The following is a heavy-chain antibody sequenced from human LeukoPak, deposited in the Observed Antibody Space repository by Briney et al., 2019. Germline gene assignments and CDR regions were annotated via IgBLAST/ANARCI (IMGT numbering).Heavy chain of an antibody. V-gene: IGHV4-59*08. J-gene: IGHJ4*02. D-gene: IGHD3-16*01. CDR1: GGSISSYY. CDR2: IYYSGST. CDR3: ARRLRGGRLAGSFDY. Sequence: SETLSLTCTVSGGSISSYYWSWIRQPPGKGLEWIGYIYYSGSTNYNPSLKSRVTISVETSKNQFSLMQSSVTAADKAAYYCARRLRGGRLAGSFDYWGQGTLVTVSS.